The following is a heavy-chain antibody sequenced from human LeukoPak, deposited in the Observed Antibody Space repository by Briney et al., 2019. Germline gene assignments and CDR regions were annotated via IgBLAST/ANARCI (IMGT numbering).Heavy chain of an antibody. CDR2: ITTSSSYI. CDR3: ARDPYSGGYGAYYYYYMDV. J-gene: IGHJ6*03. D-gene: IGHD6-19*01. V-gene: IGHV3-21*01. Sequence: GGSLRLSCAASGFTFSAYNMNWVRRTPGKGLEWVSSITTSSSYIFYADSVRGRFTISRDNAENSLYLQMNSLRDEDTAVYYCARDPYSGGYGAYYYYYMDVWGKGTTVTVSS. CDR1: GFTFSAYN.